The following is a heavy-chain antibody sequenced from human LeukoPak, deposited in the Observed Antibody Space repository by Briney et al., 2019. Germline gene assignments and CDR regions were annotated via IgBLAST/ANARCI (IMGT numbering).Heavy chain of an antibody. CDR2: ISSSGSTI. CDR1: GFTFSSYE. J-gene: IGHJ4*02. D-gene: IGHD3-10*01. Sequence: GGSLRLSCAASGFTFSSYEMNWVRQAPGKGLEWVSYISSSGSTIYYADSVKGRFTISRDNAKNSLYLQMNSLRAEDTAVYYCATTMVRGFYVDYWGQGTLVTVSS. CDR3: ATTMVRGFYVDY. V-gene: IGHV3-48*03.